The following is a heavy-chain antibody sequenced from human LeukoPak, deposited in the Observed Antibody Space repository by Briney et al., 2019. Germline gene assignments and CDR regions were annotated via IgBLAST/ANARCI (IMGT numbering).Heavy chain of an antibody. D-gene: IGHD3-10*01. CDR2: IYYSGST. CDR1: GGSISSYY. V-gene: IGHV4-59*12. J-gene: IGHJ4*02. Sequence: KSSETLSLTCTVSGGSISSYYWSWIRQPPGKGLEWIGYIYYSGSTNYNPSLKSRVTISVDTSKNQFSLKLSSVTAADTAVYYCARANQVVWFGELLFYFDYWGQGTLVTVSS. CDR3: ARANQVVWFGELLFYFDY.